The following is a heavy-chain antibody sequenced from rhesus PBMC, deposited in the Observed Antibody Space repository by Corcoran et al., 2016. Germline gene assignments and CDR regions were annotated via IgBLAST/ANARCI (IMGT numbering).Heavy chain of an antibody. V-gene: IGHV3S5*01. J-gene: IGHJ4*01. Sequence: DVQLVETGGGLVQPGGSLRLSCAASGFTFSSYAMSWVRQAPGKGLEWVSSISKTGGYTYYADSVKGRFTISRDNAKNTLSLQMNSLRAEDTALYYCAKNPLTTVAAVGVDYWGQGVLVTVSS. CDR1: GFTFSSYA. CDR2: ISKTGGYT. D-gene: IGHD4-29*01. CDR3: AKNPLTTVAAVGVDY.